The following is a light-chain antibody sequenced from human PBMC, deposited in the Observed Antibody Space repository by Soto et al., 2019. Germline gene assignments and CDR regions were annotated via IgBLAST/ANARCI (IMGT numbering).Light chain of an antibody. CDR3: QQYYSTPRT. CDR1: QSVLYSSNNKNY. J-gene: IGKJ1*01. CDR2: WAS. Sequence: DIVMTQSPDSLAVSLGERATINCKSSQSVLYSSNNKNYLAWYQQKPGQPPKLLIYWASTRESGVPDRVSGSGSGTDFALTVSSLQDEDVAVYYCQQYYSTPRTFGQGTKVEIK. V-gene: IGKV4-1*01.